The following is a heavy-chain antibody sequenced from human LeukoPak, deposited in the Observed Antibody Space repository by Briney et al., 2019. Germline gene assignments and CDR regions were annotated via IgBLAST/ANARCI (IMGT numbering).Heavy chain of an antibody. V-gene: IGHV1-8*01. CDR2: MNPNSGNT. CDR3: ARGIDPYYHGSGSYLYY. J-gene: IGHJ4*02. Sequence: GASVKVSCKASGYTFTSYDINWVRQATGQGLEWMGWMNPNSGNTGYAQKFQGRVTMTRNTSISTAYMELSSLRSEDTAVYYCARGIDPYYHGSGSYLYYWGQGTLVTVSS. D-gene: IGHD3-10*01. CDR1: GYTFTSYD.